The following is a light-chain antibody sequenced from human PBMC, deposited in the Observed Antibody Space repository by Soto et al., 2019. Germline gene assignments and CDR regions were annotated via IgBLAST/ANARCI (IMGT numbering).Light chain of an antibody. CDR3: QSYDSSLSVVV. J-gene: IGLJ2*01. CDR2: ESS. CDR1: SSNIGAEYD. V-gene: IGLV1-40*01. Sequence: QPVLTQPSSVSGAPGQKVTISCTGSSSNIGAEYDVHWYQQLPGGAPKLLIYESSDRLSGVPDRFSGSKSGASASLAITGLQAEDEANYYCQSYDSSLSVVVFGGGTKLTVL.